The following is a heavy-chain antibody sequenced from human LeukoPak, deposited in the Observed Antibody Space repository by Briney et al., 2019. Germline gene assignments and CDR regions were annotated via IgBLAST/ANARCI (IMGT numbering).Heavy chain of an antibody. V-gene: IGHV3-30*04. CDR1: GFTFSSHA. D-gene: IGHD6-13*01. CDR2: ISYDGSEK. J-gene: IGHJ4*02. Sequence: GRSLRLSCEASGFTFSSHAIHWVRQAPGKGLEWVAVISYDGSEKYYADFVKGRFTISRDNSKNTVNLQMNNLRTEDTAVFFCANGGIVSAGPDHWGQGTLVTVSS. CDR3: ANGGIVSAGPDH.